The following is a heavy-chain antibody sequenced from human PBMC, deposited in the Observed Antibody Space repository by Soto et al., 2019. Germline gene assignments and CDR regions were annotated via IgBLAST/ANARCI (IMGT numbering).Heavy chain of an antibody. Sequence: KPSETLSLTCTVSGGSISSHYWTWIRQPAGKGLEWIGRIYSTGSTNYNPSLESRVTMSVDTSKNQFSLTLSSVTAADTAVYYCAREKDYYFSALDVWGQGTTVTVSS. CDR1: GGSISSHY. CDR3: AREKDYYFSALDV. CDR2: IYSTGST. V-gene: IGHV4-4*07. D-gene: IGHD1-26*01. J-gene: IGHJ6*02.